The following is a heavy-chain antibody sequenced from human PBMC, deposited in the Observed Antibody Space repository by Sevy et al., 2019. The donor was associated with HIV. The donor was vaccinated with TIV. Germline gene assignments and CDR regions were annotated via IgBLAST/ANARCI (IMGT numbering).Heavy chain of an antibody. D-gene: IGHD3-10*01. J-gene: IGHJ4*02. CDR3: ATDRSHIIMIRGVVIFDY. Sequence: GGSLGLSCAASGFTFSSYAMSWVRQAPGKGLEWVSAISGSGNTYYADSVKGRFTISRDNPKNTLFLQMNSLRAEDTAVYYCATDRSHIIMIRGVVIFDYWGQGTLVTVSS. CDR1: GFTFSSYA. CDR2: ISGSGNT. V-gene: IGHV3-23*01.